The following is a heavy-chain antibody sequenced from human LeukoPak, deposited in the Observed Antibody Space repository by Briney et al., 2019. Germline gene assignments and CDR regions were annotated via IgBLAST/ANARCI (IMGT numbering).Heavy chain of an antibody. D-gene: IGHD3-16*01. CDR2: IWYDGSNK. V-gene: IGHV3-33*01. CDR3: ARDGATGTDAFDI. J-gene: IGHJ3*02. Sequence: PGRSLRLSCAASGFTFSSYGMHWVRQAPGKGLEWVAVIWYDGSNKYYADSVKGRFTISRDNSKNTLYLQMNSLRAEDTAVYYCARDGATGTDAFDIWGQGTMVTVSS. CDR1: GFTFSSYG.